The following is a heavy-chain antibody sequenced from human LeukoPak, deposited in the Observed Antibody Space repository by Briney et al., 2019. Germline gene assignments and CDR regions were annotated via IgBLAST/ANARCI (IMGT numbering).Heavy chain of an antibody. J-gene: IGHJ4*02. V-gene: IGHV1-69*13. CDR2: IIPIFGTA. D-gene: IGHD4-17*01. CDR3: ALCSGFDYGDCLNFDY. CDR1: GGTFSSYA. Sequence: ASAKVSCKASGGTFSSYAICWVRQAPGQGLEWMGGIIPIFGTANYAQKFQGRVTITADESTSTAYMELSSLRSEDTAVYYCALCSGFDYGDCLNFDYWGQGTLVTVSS.